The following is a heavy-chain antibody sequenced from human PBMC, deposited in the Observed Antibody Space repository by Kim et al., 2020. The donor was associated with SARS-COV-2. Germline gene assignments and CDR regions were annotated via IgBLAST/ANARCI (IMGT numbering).Heavy chain of an antibody. CDR3: AKGTCPDCVAFDY. V-gene: IGHV3-23*01. CDR1: GFTFSSYA. D-gene: IGHD2-21*01. Sequence: GGSLRLSCAASGFTFSSYAMTWVRQAPGKGLEWVSIITGSGDRTEYADSVKGRFTISRDNSKNTLYVQMNSLRAEDTALYFCAKGTCPDCVAFDYWGQGTLFTLSS. J-gene: IGHJ4*02. CDR2: ITGSGDRT.